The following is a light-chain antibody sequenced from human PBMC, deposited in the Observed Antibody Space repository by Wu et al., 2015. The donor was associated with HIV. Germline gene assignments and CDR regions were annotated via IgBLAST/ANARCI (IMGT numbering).Light chain of an antibody. CDR3: QQYDSWPGT. CDR1: QSVSSNY. CDR2: GAF. V-gene: IGKV3-20*01. J-gene: IGKJ2*01. Sequence: EIVLTQSPGTLSSSPGERATLSCRASQSVSSNYLAWYQQKPGQAPRLLIYGAFTRATGVPDRFSGSGSGTEFTLTISSMQPEDFAVYYCQQYDSWPGTFGQGTKLEIK.